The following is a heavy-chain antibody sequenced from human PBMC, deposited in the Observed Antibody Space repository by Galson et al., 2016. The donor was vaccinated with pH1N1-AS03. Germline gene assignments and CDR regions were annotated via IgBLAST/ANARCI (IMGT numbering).Heavy chain of an antibody. CDR2: INQDGSQK. V-gene: IGHV3-7*03. CDR3: AREYTSGKPTHYDS. Sequence: SLRLSCAASGFTFNSYWMSWVRQAPGKGPEWVAHINQDGSQKYYGDSVRGRFTISRDNAKNSLHLQMDSLRADDTATYYCAREYTSGKPTHYDSWGQGTLVTVSS. CDR1: GFTFNSYW. D-gene: IGHD6-19*01. J-gene: IGHJ4*02.